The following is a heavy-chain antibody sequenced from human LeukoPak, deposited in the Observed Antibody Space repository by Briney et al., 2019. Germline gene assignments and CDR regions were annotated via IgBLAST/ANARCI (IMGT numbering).Heavy chain of an antibody. CDR3: ARSTLALNWFDP. V-gene: IGHV1-18*01. J-gene: IGHJ5*02. CDR2: ISAYNGNT. CDR1: GYTFTSYG. Sequence: ASVTVSCKASGYTFTSYGISWVRQAPGQGLEGMGWISAYNGNTNYAQKLQGRVTMTKDTSTSTAYLELRSLRSDDTAVYYCARSTLALNWFDPWGQGTLVTVSS.